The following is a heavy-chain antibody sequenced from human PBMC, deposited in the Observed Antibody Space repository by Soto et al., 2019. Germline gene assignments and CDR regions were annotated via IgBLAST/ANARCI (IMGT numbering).Heavy chain of an antibody. J-gene: IGHJ5*02. D-gene: IGHD3-3*01. V-gene: IGHV1-2*04. Sequence: ASVKVSCKASGYTFTGYYMHWVRQAPGQGLEWMGWINPNSGGTNYAQKFQGWVTMTRNTPISTAYMELSSLRSEDTAVYYCARGTNNYDFWSGYYSWAGAPFDPWGQGTLVTVSS. CDR1: GYTFTGYY. CDR2: INPNSGGT. CDR3: ARGTNNYDFWSGYYSWAGAPFDP.